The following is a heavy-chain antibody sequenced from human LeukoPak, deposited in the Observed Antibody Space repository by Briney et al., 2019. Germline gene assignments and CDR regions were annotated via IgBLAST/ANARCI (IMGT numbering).Heavy chain of an antibody. V-gene: IGHV1-18*01. Sequence: GASVKVSCKASGYTFTSYGINWVRQAPGQGLEWMGWINTYNGNTNYAQKLQGRVTMTTDTSTSTAYMELRSLRSDDTAVYYCARLRRGSYQGDAFDIWGQGTMVTVSS. D-gene: IGHD1-26*01. CDR3: ARLRRGSYQGDAFDI. J-gene: IGHJ3*02. CDR1: GYTFTSYG. CDR2: INTYNGNT.